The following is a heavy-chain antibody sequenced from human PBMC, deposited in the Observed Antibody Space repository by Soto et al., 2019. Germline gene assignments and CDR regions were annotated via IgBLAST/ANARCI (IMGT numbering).Heavy chain of an antibody. V-gene: IGHV3-7*01. CDR1: GFTFSRYW. D-gene: IGHD3-3*01. CDR3: VRDDTRRNNDFWSGHYTTDAFDI. CDR2: IKQDGSEK. Sequence: EVQLVESGGGLVQPGGSLRLSCAASGFTFSRYWMSWVRQAPGKGLEWVANIKQDGSEKYYVESVKGRFTMSRDNTKNSQNLQMNSLRAEDTAVYYCVRDDTRRNNDFWSGHYTTDAFDIWGQGRMVTVSS. J-gene: IGHJ3*02.